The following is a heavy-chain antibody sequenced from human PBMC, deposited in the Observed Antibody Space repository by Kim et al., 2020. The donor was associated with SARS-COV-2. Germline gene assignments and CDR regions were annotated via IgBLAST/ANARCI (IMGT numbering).Heavy chain of an antibody. V-gene: IGHV3-23*01. D-gene: IGHD6-13*01. J-gene: IGHJ4*02. Sequence: DSVKGRFTISRDNSKNTLYRQMNSLRAEDTAVYYCAKDPVRIAAAGGLDYWGQGTLVTVSS. CDR3: AKDPVRIAAAGGLDY.